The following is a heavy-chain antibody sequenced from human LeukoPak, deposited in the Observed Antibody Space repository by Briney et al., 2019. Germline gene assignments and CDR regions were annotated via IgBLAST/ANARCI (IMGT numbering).Heavy chain of an antibody. D-gene: IGHD5-18*01. CDR1: GYSFTSYW. CDR3: ARQGAMDTAMVTQGDDAFDI. CDR2: IYPGDSDT. V-gene: IGHV5-51*01. J-gene: IGHJ3*02. Sequence: GESLKISCKGSGYSFTSYWIGWVRQMSGKGLEWMGIIYPGDSDTRYSPSFQGQVTISADKSISTAYLQWSSLKASDTAMYYCARQGAMDTAMVTQGDDAFDIWGQGTMVTVSS.